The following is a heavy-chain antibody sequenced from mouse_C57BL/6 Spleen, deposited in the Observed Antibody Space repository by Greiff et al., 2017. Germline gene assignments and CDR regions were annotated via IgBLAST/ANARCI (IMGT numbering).Heavy chain of an antibody. CDR3: ARWGYDPYFDY. V-gene: IGHV1-50*01. CDR2: IDPSDSYT. J-gene: IGHJ2*01. Sequence: VQLQQPGAELVKPGASVKLSCKASGYTFTSYWMQWVKQRPGQGLEWIGEIDPSDSYTNYNQKFKGKATLTVDTSSSTAYMQLSSLTSCDSAVYYCARWGYDPYFDYWGQGTTLTVSS. CDR1: GYTFTSYW. D-gene: IGHD2-3*01.